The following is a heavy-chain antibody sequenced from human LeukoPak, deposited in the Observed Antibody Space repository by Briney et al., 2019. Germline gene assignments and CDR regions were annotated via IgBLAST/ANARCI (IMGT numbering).Heavy chain of an antibody. CDR1: GFTFSTYD. CDR2: IWYDGSNE. J-gene: IGHJ4*02. V-gene: IGHV3-33*01. Sequence: GGSLRLSCAASGFTFSTYDMHWVRQAPGKGLEWVAVIWYDGSNEYYADSVKGRFTISRDNSKNTLHLQMNSLRTEDTAVYYCARWTDDSDCDYWGQGTLVSVSS. CDR3: ARWTDDSDCDY. D-gene: IGHD3-22*01.